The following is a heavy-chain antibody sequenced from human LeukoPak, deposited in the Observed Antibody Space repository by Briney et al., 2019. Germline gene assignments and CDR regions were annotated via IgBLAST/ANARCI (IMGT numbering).Heavy chain of an antibody. V-gene: IGHV3-23*01. D-gene: IGHD6-13*01. CDR3: AKRTDYSNNWYSFDY. J-gene: IGHJ4*02. Sequence: GGSLRLSCAASGFIFSNYWMHWVRQAPGSGLEWVSTIRAGGDSTNYADSVKGRFTISRDDTKNTLFLQMNGLRAEDTAVYYCAKRTDYSNNWYSFDYWGQGTLVTVSS. CDR2: IRAGGDST. CDR1: GFIFSNYW.